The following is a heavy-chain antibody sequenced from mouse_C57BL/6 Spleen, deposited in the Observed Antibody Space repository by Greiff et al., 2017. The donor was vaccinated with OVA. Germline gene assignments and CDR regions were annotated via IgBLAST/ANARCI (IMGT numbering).Heavy chain of an antibody. CDR2: INPGSGGT. D-gene: IGHD2-3*01. V-gene: IGHV1-54*01. J-gene: IGHJ4*01. CDR1: GYAFTNYL. CDR3: ARERWLLFYAMDY. Sequence: VQLQESGAELVRPGTSVKVSCKASGYAFTNYLIEWVKQRPGQGLEWIGVINPGSGGTNYNEKVKGKATLTADKSSSTAYMQLSSLTSEDSAVYFCARERWLLFYAMDYWGQGTSVTVSS.